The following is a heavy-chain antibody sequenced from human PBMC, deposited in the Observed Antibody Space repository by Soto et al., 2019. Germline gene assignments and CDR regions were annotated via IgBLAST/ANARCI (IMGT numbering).Heavy chain of an antibody. J-gene: IGHJ5*01. CDR1: GGSINSDSYY. D-gene: IGHD6-13*01. V-gene: IGHV4-39*01. CDR2: VLNGGNT. Sequence: QVQLQESAPGLVRPAETLSLTCTVSGGSINSDSYYWGWIRQPPGKGLEWIGSVLNGGNTRYSPSLKSRITISVDTSQNQCSLKLTSVTAADTALYYCARHWGFAAAGSRFDSWGLGTLVSVSS. CDR3: ARHWGFAAAGSRFDS.